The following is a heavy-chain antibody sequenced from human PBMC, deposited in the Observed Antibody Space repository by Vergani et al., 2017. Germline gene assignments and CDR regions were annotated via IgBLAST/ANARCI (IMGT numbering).Heavy chain of an antibody. V-gene: IGHV3-30-3*02. CDR2: ISYDGSNK. Sequence: VQLLESGGGLVQPGGSLRLSCAASGFTFSSYAMHWVRQAPGKGLEWVAVISYDGSNKYYADSVKGRFTISRDNSKNTLYRQMNSLRAEDTAVYYCVKIVKDIVVVPAAMPNYYYYGMDVWGQGTTVTVSS. D-gene: IGHD2-2*01. J-gene: IGHJ6*02. CDR1: GFTFSSYA. CDR3: VKIVKDIVVVPAAMPNYYYYGMDV.